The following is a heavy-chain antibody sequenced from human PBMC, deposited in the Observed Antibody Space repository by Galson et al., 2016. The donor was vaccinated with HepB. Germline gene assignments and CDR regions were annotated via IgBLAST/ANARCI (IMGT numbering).Heavy chain of an antibody. Sequence: SLRLSCAAYGFTFSSYGMHWVRQVPGKGLEGVAVISCDGGDKYYADSVKGRFTISRDNSKNTLYLQKSSLSAEDTAVYYCAKDVWRGSGTDYYGMDVWGQGTTVTVSS. J-gene: IGHJ6*02. CDR2: ISCDGGDK. V-gene: IGHV3-30*18. D-gene: IGHD1-1*01. CDR3: AKDVWRGSGTDYYGMDV. CDR1: GFTFSSYG.